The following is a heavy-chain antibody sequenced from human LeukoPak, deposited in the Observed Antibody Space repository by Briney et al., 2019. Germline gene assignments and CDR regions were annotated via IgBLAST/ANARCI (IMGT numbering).Heavy chain of an antibody. CDR1: GFSFSGSG. CDR3: STGTGEYYFDY. V-gene: IGHV3-73*01. J-gene: IGHJ4*02. D-gene: IGHD3-16*01. Sequence: GGSLRPSCAASGFSFSGSGIHWVRQASGKGLEWVGRIRSKANNYATAYAASVKGRFTMSRDDSKNTAYLQMNSLKTEDTAVYYCSTGTGEYYFDYWGQGTLVTVSS. CDR2: IRSKANNYAT.